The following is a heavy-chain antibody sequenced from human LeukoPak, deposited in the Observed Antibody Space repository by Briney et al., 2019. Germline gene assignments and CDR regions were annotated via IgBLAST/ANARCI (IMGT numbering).Heavy chain of an antibody. CDR1: GASISGSNYY. J-gene: IGHJ4*02. D-gene: IGHD3-3*01. CDR2: VYYSGET. Sequence: SETLSLTCTVSGASISGSNYYWGWIRQPPGKGLEWIGSVYYSGETYYKPSLKSRVTISVDTSKNQFSLKLSSVTAADTAVYYCARLNGDFWSGYYADYWGQGTLVTVSS. V-gene: IGHV4-39*07. CDR3: ARLNGDFWSGYYADY.